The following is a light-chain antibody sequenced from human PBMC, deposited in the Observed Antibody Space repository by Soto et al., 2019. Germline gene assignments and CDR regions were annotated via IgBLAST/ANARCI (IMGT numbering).Light chain of an antibody. J-gene: IGKJ4*01. CDR3: QQYYAAPLT. Sequence: DFAMTQSPDSLAVSLGERATINCKSSQSVLSSSNNKNFLAWFQQRPGQPPKLLIYWASTRESGVPDRFSGSGSGTDFTLTISSLEAEDVAVYYCQQYYAAPLTFGGGTKVEIK. CDR2: WAS. V-gene: IGKV4-1*01. CDR1: QSVLSSSNNKNF.